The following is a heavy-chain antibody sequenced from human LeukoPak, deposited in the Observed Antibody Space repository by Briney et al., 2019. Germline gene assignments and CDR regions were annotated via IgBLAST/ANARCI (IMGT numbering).Heavy chain of an antibody. CDR2: ISGSGGST. CDR1: GFTFSSYA. D-gene: IGHD5-24*01. CDR3: ARGMATIDGYYYYMDV. V-gene: IGHV3-23*01. J-gene: IGHJ6*03. Sequence: PGGSLRLPCAASGFTFSSYAMSWVRQAPVKGLEWVSTISGSGGSTCYADSVKGRFTISRDNAKNSLYLQMSSLRAEDTAVYYCARGMATIDGYYYYMDVWGKGTTVTVSS.